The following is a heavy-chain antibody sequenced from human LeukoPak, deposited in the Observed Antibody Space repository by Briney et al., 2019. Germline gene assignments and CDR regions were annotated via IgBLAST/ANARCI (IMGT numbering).Heavy chain of an antibody. Sequence: ASVKVSCKASGYTFTSYGISWVRQAPGQGLEWMGWINPNSGGTNYAQKFQGRVTMTRDTSISTAYMELSRLRSDDTAVYYCARDLGYCSGGSCYSVHYWGQGTLVTVSS. CDR3: ARDLGYCSGGSCYSVHY. CDR2: INPNSGGT. CDR1: GYTFTSYG. J-gene: IGHJ4*02. D-gene: IGHD2-15*01. V-gene: IGHV1-2*02.